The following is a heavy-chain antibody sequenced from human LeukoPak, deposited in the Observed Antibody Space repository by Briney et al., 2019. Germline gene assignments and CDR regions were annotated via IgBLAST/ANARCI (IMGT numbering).Heavy chain of an antibody. V-gene: IGHV3-33*06. CDR1: GFSFNNHG. CDR3: AKDRGVRQVCNWFDP. Sequence: PGGSLRLSCAASGFSFNNHGMHWVRQAPGKGLEWVAVIGFDGNTKYYADSVKGRFTISRDNSKNTLFLQMDSLRAEDTAVYYCAKDRGVRQVCNWFDPCGQGTLVTVSS. D-gene: IGHD2-21*01. J-gene: IGHJ5*02. CDR2: IGFDGNTK.